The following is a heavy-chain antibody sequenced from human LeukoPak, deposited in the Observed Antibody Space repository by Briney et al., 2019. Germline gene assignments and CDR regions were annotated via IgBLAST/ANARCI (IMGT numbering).Heavy chain of an antibody. V-gene: IGHV3-66*01. CDR2: IYSGGST. J-gene: IGHJ4*02. D-gene: IGHD3-22*01. CDR1: GFTVSINY. Sequence: GGSLRLSCAASGFTVSINYMSWVRQAPGKGLEWVSVIYSGGSTYYADSVKGRFTISRDNSKNTLYLQMNSLRAEDTAVYYCVRYYDSSAYRFDYWGQGTLVTVSS. CDR3: VRYYDSSAYRFDY.